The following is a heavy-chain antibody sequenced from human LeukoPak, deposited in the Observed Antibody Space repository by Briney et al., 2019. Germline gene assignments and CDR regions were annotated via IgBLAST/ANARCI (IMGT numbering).Heavy chain of an antibody. V-gene: IGHV4-4*02. CDR2: IYHSGST. CDR1: GGSISSSNW. D-gene: IGHD5-18*01. Sequence: SGTLSLTCAVSGGSISSSNWWSWVRQPPGKGLAWIGEIYHSGSTNYNPSLKSRITISVDKSKNQFSLKLSSVTAADTAVYYCARDSGYSYGTDFDYWGQGTLVTVSS. CDR3: ARDSGYSYGTDFDY. J-gene: IGHJ4*02.